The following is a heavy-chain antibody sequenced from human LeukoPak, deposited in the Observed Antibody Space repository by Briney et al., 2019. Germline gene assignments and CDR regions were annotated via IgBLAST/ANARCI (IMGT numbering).Heavy chain of an antibody. CDR1: GGSISSGSYY. Sequence: PSQSLSLTCTVSGGSISSGSYYWSWIRQPAGKGLEWIGRIYTSGSTNYNPSLKSRVTISVDTSKNQFSLKLSSVTAADTAVYYCAREHYSSGWYPTWGQGTLVTVSS. V-gene: IGHV4-61*02. CDR3: AREHYSSGWYPT. CDR2: IYTSGST. D-gene: IGHD6-19*01. J-gene: IGHJ5*02.